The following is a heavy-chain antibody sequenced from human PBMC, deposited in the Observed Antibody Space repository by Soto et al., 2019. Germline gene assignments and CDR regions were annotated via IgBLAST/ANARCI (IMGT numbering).Heavy chain of an antibody. D-gene: IGHD6-19*01. CDR2: ISSSSSTI. CDR3: ARGPYSSGWSIGYYYGMDV. Sequence: GGSLRLSCAASGFTFSSYSMNWVRQAPGKGLEWVSYISSSSSTIYYADSVKGRFTISRDNAKNSLYLQMNSLRDEDTAVYYCARGPYSSGWSIGYYYGMDVWGQGTTVTVSS. CDR1: GFTFSSYS. V-gene: IGHV3-48*02. J-gene: IGHJ6*02.